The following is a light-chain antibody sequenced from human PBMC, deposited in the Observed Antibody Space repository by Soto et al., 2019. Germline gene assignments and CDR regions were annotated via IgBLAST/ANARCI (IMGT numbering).Light chain of an antibody. J-gene: IGKJ1*01. CDR3: HQHGGSPET. V-gene: IGKV3-20*01. Sequence: IVLTQSPGTLSLSPWERATLSCRASRSVNHNYLAWYQQKPGQAPRLLIFGASSRATGIPDRFIGSGSGTEFILTISRLEPDDFAIYHXHQHGGSPETFGQGTKVDIK. CDR2: GAS. CDR1: RSVNHNY.